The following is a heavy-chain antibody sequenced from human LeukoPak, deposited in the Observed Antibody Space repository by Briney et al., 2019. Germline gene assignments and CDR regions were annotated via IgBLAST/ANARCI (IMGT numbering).Heavy chain of an antibody. D-gene: IGHD3-10*01. CDR1: GFTVSSNY. V-gene: IGHV3-21*01. Sequence: GGSLRLSCAASGFTVSSNYMSWVRQAPGKGLEWVSSISSTSSYIYYADSVKGRFTISRDNAKNSLYLQMNSLRAEDTAVYYCARDGVSMVRGVRVLDYYNYYMDVWGKGTTVTISS. CDR3: ARDGVSMVRGVRVLDYYNYYMDV. CDR2: ISSTSSYI. J-gene: IGHJ6*03.